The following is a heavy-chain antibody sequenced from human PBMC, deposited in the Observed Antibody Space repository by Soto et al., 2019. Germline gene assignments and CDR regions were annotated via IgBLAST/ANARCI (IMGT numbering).Heavy chain of an antibody. CDR3: AKDRVSTYYYDSSGYSNFDY. Sequence: EVQLLESGGGLVQPGGSLRLSCAASGFTFSSYAMSWVRQAPGKGLEWVSAISGSGGSTYYADSVKGRFTISRDNSKNTLYLQMNSLRAEDTAVYYCAKDRVSTYYYDSSGYSNFDYWGQGPLVTVSS. J-gene: IGHJ4*02. CDR1: GFTFSSYA. D-gene: IGHD3-22*01. V-gene: IGHV3-23*01. CDR2: ISGSGGST.